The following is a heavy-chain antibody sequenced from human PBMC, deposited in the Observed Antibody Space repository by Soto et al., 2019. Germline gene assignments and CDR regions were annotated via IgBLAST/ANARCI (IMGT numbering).Heavy chain of an antibody. CDR3: AAYCGGDCYSWSAFDI. CDR2: ISGSGGST. V-gene: IGHV3-23*01. D-gene: IGHD2-21*02. J-gene: IGHJ3*02. CDR1: GFTFSSYA. Sequence: EVQLLESGGGLVQPGGSLRLSCAASGFTFSSYAMSWVRQAPGKGLEWVSAISGSGGSTYYADSVKGRFTISRDNSKNTLYLQMNSLRAEDTAVYYCAAYCGGDCYSWSAFDIWGQGTMVTVSS.